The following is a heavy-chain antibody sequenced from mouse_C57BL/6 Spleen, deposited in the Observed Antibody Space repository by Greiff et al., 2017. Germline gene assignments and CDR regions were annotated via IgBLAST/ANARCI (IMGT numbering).Heavy chain of an antibody. CDR3: AGGGEYYCSSGSFDY. D-gene: IGHD1-1*01. V-gene: IGHV2-2*01. Sequence: VQLQQSGPGLVQPSQSLSITCTVSGFSLTSYGVHWVRQCPGKGLGWLGVIGSGGSTDDNAAFISRMGISKDKSKCKVFFNMTSLQAYDTARCYCAGGGEYYCSSGSFDYWGQGTTLTVSS. CDR1: GFSLTSYG. J-gene: IGHJ2*01. CDR2: IGSGGST.